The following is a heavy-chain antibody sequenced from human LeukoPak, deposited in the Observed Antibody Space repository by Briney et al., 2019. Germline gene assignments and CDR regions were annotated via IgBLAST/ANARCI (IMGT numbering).Heavy chain of an antibody. CDR1: GGSISSYY. J-gene: IGHJ5*02. D-gene: IGHD3-10*01. V-gene: IGHV4-59*01. Sequence: SETLSLTFTVSGGSISSYYWSWIRQPPGKGLEWIGYIYYSGSTNYNPSLKSRVTISVDTSKNQFSLKLSSVTAADTAVYYCARDYYGSGSYYNGVNWFDPWGQGTLVTVSS. CDR3: ARDYYGSGSYYNGVNWFDP. CDR2: IYYSGST.